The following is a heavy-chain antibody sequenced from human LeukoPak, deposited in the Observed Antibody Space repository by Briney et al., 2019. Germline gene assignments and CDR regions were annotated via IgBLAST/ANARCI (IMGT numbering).Heavy chain of an antibody. J-gene: IGHJ4*02. D-gene: IGHD2-15*01. CDR2: INGGGSNT. CDR1: GFTFSSYS. CDR3: ARGSSPDY. Sequence: PGGSLRLSCAASGFTFSSYSMNWVRQAPGRGLDWVSTINGGGSNTFYADSVKGRFTISRDASKSTVSLQMNSLRAEDTAIYYCARGSSPDYWGQGTLVTVSS. V-gene: IGHV3-23*01.